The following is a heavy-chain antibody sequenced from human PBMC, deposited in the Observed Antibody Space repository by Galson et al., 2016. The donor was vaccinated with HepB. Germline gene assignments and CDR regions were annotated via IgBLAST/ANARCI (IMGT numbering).Heavy chain of an antibody. CDR1: GFIFSNFD. Sequence: SLRLSCAASGFIFSNFDFYWIRQAPGKGLEHVSVISMNGERTYYTDSVRGGFTISRDNSKNMVYLQMSSLRVDDTAVYYCVKDPTVNWGQGTTVTVSS. CDR3: VKDPTVN. J-gene: IGHJ6*02. V-gene: IGHV3-64D*09. CDR2: ISMNGERT.